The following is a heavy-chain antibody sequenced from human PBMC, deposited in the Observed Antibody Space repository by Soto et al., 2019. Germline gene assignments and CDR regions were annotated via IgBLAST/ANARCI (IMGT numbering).Heavy chain of an antibody. CDR2: IYYSGST. J-gene: IGHJ5*02. CDR3: ARVRRLDNSSRRGNWFDP. CDR1: GGSISSGDYY. Sequence: QVQLQESGPGLVKPSQTLSLTCTVSGGSISSGDYYWSWIRQPPGKGLEWIGYIYYSGSTYYNPSLKSRVTISVDTSKNQFSLKLSSVTAADTAVYYCARVRRLDNSSRRGNWFDPWGQGTLVTVSS. D-gene: IGHD6-13*01. V-gene: IGHV4-30-4*01.